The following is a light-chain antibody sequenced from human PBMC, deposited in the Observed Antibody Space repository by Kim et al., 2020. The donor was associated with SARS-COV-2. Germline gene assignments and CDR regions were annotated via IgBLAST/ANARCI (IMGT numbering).Light chain of an antibody. Sequence: IRMTQSPSSLSASTGDRVTITCRASQGISSYLAWYQQKPGKAPKLLIYAASTLQSGVPSRFSGSGSGTDFTLTISCLQSEDFATYYCLQYYSYPRTFGQGTKVEIK. CDR3: LQYYSYPRT. CDR1: QGISSY. CDR2: AAS. V-gene: IGKV1-8*01. J-gene: IGKJ1*01.